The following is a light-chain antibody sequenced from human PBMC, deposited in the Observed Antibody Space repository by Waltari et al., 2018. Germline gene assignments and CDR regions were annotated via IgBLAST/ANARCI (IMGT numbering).Light chain of an antibody. CDR2: DTS. CDR3: QQRSSWPLT. CDR1: QSVRKY. J-gene: IGKJ4*01. Sequence: EIVLIQSPATLALSPGERATVSRRASQSVRKYLAWFQQKPGQVPRHLIYDTSNRGTGVPAKFSGSGSGTDFTLTISSQESGDFSVYYCQQRSSWPLTFGGGTKVQIK. V-gene: IGKV3-11*01.